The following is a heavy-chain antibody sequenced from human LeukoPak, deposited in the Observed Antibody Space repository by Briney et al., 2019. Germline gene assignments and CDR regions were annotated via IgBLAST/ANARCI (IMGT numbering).Heavy chain of an antibody. CDR3: AKGSLELIAVAGHFDY. D-gene: IGHD6-19*01. J-gene: IGHJ4*02. CDR1: GFSFRHYG. V-gene: IGHV3-30*02. Sequence: PGGSPRLSCAASGFSFRHYGMYWVRQAPGKGLEWVSFIRDDGDAQYYADSVKGRFTISRDNSKNTLYLQMNSLRAEDTAVYYCAKGSLELIAVAGHFDYWGQGTLVTVSS. CDR2: IRDDGDAQ.